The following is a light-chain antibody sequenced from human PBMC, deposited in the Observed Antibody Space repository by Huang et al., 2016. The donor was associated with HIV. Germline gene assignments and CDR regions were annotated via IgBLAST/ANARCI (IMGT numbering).Light chain of an antibody. CDR2: DAF. V-gene: IGKV3-11*01. CDR3: QQRINWPLT. CDR1: QRVRSY. Sequence: EIVLTQSPATLSLSPGERATLSCRASQRVRSYLAWYQQKPGQTPRPLVYDAFNRATGIPARFSGSGSGTDFTLTINSLEPEDFAVYYCQQRINWPLTFGGGTKVEIK. J-gene: IGKJ4*01.